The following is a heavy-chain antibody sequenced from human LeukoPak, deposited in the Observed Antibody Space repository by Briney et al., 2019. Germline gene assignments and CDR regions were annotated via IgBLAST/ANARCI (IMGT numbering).Heavy chain of an antibody. CDR3: ARLSIRDPPDY. CDR1: GGSISSSSYY. D-gene: IGHD5-24*01. Sequence: SETLSLTCTVSGGSISSSSYYWGGIRQPPGKGLEWIGSIYYSGSTYYNPSLKSRVTISVDTSKNRFSLKLSSVTAADTAVYYCARLSIRDPPDYWGQGTLVTVSS. CDR2: IYYSGST. V-gene: IGHV4-39*01. J-gene: IGHJ4*02.